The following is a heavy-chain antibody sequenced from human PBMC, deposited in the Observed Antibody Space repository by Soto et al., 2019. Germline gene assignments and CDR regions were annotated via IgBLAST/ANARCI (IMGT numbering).Heavy chain of an antibody. CDR1: GYSITSGYY. CDR2: IYHSGST. Sequence: SETLSLTCAVSGYSITSGYYWGWIRQPPGKGLEWIGNIYHSGSTYYNPSLKSRVTISIDAFKNQFSLKMSSVTAADTAAYYCARYAYYYYSGMDVWGQGTTVTVS. J-gene: IGHJ6*02. V-gene: IGHV4-38-2*01. D-gene: IGHD2-2*01. CDR3: ARYAYYYYSGMDV.